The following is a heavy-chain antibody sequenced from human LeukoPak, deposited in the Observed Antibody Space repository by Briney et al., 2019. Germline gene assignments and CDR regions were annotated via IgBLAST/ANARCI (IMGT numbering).Heavy chain of an antibody. Sequence: GGSLRLSCAASGFTFSSYTMNWVRQAPGKGLEWVSSITSSRSYIYYADSVKGRFTISRDNAKNSLYLQMNSLRAEDTALYYCARDGWADYWGQGTLVTVSS. V-gene: IGHV3-21*01. CDR1: GFTFSSYT. J-gene: IGHJ4*02. CDR3: ARDGWADY. CDR2: ITSSRSYI. D-gene: IGHD2-2*03.